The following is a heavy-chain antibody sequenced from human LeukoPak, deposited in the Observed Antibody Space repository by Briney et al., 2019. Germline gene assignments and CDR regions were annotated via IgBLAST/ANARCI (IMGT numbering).Heavy chain of an antibody. D-gene: IGHD3-10*01. J-gene: IGHJ3*02. V-gene: IGHV4-39*01. CDR2: IFHGGNT. CDR3: ARLPFTMELYGAFDI. Sequence: SETLSLTCTVSGDSITSSAFYWGWIRQAPGKGLEWIGNIFHGGNTHYNPSLKSRVSISVDRSKNQVSLKLSSVTAADTAVYYCARLPFTMELYGAFDIWGQGTVVTVSS. CDR1: GDSITSSAFY.